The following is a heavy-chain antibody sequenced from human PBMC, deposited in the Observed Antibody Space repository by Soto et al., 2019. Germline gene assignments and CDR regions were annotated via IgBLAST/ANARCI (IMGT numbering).Heavy chain of an antibody. CDR1: GFTFSSYA. CDR2: ISGSGGST. V-gene: IGHV3-23*01. D-gene: IGHD6-13*01. Sequence: EVQLLESGGGLVQPGGSLRLSCAASGFTFSSYAMTWVRQAPGKGLEWVSTISGSGGSTYYADSVKGRFTISRDNSKDTLYLQMNSLRAEDMAVHYCTKDLTSRWYHVDYWGQGTLVTVSS. J-gene: IGHJ4*02. CDR3: TKDLTSRWYHVDY.